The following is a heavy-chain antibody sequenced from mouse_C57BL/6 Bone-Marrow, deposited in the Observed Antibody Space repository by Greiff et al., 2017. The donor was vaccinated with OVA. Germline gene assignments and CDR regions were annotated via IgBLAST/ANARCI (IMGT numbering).Heavy chain of an antibody. CDR3: ARSRY. CDR1: GYTFTSYW. J-gene: IGHJ2*01. Sequence: VQLQQPGAELVKPGASVKLSCKASGYTFTSYWMQWVKQRPGQGLEWIGEIDPSDSYTNYNQKFKGKATLTVDTSSSTAYMQLSSLTSEDSAVYYCARSRYWGQGTTRTVSS. V-gene: IGHV1-50*01. CDR2: IDPSDSYT.